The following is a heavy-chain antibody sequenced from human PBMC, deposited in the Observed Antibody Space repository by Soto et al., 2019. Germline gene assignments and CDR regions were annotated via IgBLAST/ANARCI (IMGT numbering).Heavy chain of an antibody. V-gene: IGHV3-7*02. D-gene: IGHD5-18*01. CDR3: TRGVRNNYGYLPDH. J-gene: IGHJ4*02. CDR1: GFTFSTYW. Sequence: GGSLRLSCAASGFTFSTYWMSWVRQAPGKGLEWVANINQDGRAAWYVDSVKGRFTISRDNAKNSLYLQMNSLRAEDTAVYYCTRGVRNNYGYLPDHWGQGTLVTVSS. CDR2: INQDGRAA.